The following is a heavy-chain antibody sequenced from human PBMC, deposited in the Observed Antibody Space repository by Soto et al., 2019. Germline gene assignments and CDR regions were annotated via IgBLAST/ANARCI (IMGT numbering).Heavy chain of an antibody. Sequence: EVQLVESGGGLVQPGGSLKLSCAAAGFTLSGSTVHWVRQASGKGLGWIGHIRTKTNNYETAYGESVKGRFTLSRDDSKNTAYLQMNSLQTEDTAVYYCGRGNPTYFDTWGQGTLVIVSS. D-gene: IGHD1-1*01. CDR1: GFTLSGST. J-gene: IGHJ4*02. V-gene: IGHV3-73*01. CDR2: IRTKTNNYET. CDR3: GRGNPTYFDT.